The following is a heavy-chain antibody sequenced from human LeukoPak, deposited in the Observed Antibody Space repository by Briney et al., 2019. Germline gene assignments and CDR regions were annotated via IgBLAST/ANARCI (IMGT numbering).Heavy chain of an antibody. CDR3: AKDTKTEYGTSYLNWFDP. CDR1: GFSFSDYA. Sequence: PGGSLRLSCAASGFSFSDYAMIWVRQAPGKGLEWVAGIRGSATKTYYSDSVEGRFTISRDNSKSTVYLQMSSLRAEDTAVYYYAKDTKTEYGTSYLNWFDPWGQGTLVTVSS. CDR2: IRGSATKT. D-gene: IGHD6-13*01. J-gene: IGHJ5*02. V-gene: IGHV3-23*01.